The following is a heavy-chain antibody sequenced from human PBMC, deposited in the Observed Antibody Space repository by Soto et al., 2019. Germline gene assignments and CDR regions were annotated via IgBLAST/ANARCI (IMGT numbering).Heavy chain of an antibody. CDR1: GDSISRNY. D-gene: IGHD1-26*01. CDR3: AGDPSGHPPLYRFDP. Sequence: EPLSLPCSVSGDSISRNYWGWIRQPPGKGLEWVGSISYSGSTFYNPSLKSRVTISRDTSKNQLSLRLTSVTAADTAVYYCAGDPSGHPPLYRFDPWGQGTLVTVSS. V-gene: IGHV4-59*01. J-gene: IGHJ5*02. CDR2: ISYSGST.